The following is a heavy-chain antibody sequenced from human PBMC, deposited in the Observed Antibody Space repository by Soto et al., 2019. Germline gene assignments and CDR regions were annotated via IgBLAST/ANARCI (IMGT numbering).Heavy chain of an antibody. CDR2: IYYSGST. CDR3: ASLDLGRWAGIVVVPAAIDY. J-gene: IGHJ4*02. CDR1: GGSSGSSSDY. Sequence: SETLSLAWTVSGGSSGSSSDYWGWIRKPPGKGLEWIGSIYYSGSTYYNPSLKSRVTISVDTSKNQFSLKLSSLTAADTAVYYCASLDLGRWAGIVVVPAAIDYWGQGTLVTVSS. D-gene: IGHD2-2*01. V-gene: IGHV4-39*01.